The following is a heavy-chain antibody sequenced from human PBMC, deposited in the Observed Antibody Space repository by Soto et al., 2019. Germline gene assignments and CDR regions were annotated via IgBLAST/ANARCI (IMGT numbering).Heavy chain of an antibody. CDR2: ISSNGGST. D-gene: IGHD5-18*01. J-gene: IGHJ4*02. V-gene: IGHV3-64D*06. Sequence: PGGSLRLSCSASGFTFSSYAMHWVRQAPGKGLEYVSAISSNGGSTYYADSVKGGFTISRDNSKNTLYLQMSSLRAEDTAVYYCVKVSGYSYGPGDYWGQGTLVTVSS. CDR3: VKVSGYSYGPGDY. CDR1: GFTFSSYA.